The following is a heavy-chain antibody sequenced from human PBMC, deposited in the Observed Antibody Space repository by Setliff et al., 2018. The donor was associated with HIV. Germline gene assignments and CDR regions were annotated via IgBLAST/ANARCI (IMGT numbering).Heavy chain of an antibody. Sequence: ASVKVSCKASGYTFTSYEINWVRQATGQGLEWMGWMNPNSGNTGYAQKFQGRVTMTRNTSISTAYMELNSLKIDDSGVYYCVTEKKIVVVEWDYHYMDVWGKGTTVTVSS. D-gene: IGHD2-15*01. CDR3: VTEKKIVVVEWDYHYMDV. CDR1: GYTFTSYE. J-gene: IGHJ6*03. CDR2: MNPNSGNT. V-gene: IGHV1-8*02.